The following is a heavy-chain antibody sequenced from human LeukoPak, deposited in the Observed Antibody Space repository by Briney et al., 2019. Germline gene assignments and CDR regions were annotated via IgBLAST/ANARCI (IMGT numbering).Heavy chain of an antibody. CDR2: IYPGDSDT. D-gene: IGHD3-10*02. V-gene: IGHV5-51*01. J-gene: IGHJ5*02. CDR3: ARQYIRGVIPSWFDP. Sequence: GESLKISCKGSGYTFTSSWIGWVRQMPGKGLEWMGIIYPGDSDTRYSPSFQGQVTISADKSVSTAYLQWSSLKASDTAIYYCARQYIRGVIPSWFDPWGPGTLVTVSS. CDR1: GYTFTSSW.